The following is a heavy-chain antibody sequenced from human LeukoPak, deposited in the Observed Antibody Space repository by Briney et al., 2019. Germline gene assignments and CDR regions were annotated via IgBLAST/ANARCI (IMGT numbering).Heavy chain of an antibody. CDR2: IYSGGST. J-gene: IGHJ3*02. V-gene: IGHV3-66*01. D-gene: IGHD5-18*01. CDR1: GFTVSSNY. Sequence: GSLRLSCAASGFTVSSNYMSWVRQAPGKGLEWVSVIYSGGSTYYADSVKGRFTISRDNSKNTLYLQMNSLRAEDTAVYYCARDQTDTAMVEAFDIWGQGTMVTVSS. CDR3: ARDQTDTAMVEAFDI.